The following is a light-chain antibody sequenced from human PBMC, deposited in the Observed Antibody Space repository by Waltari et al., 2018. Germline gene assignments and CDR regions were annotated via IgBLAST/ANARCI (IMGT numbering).Light chain of an antibody. J-gene: IGKJ1*01. CDR2: DAS. Sequence: DIQMTQSPSTLSPSVGDRVTITCRASQSIYSWLAWYQQKPGKAPKLLIYDASSLERGVPSRFSGSGSGTEFTLTISSLQPDDFATYYCQQYNSDSQNFGQGTKVEIK. CDR1: QSIYSW. V-gene: IGKV1-5*01. CDR3: QQYNSDSQN.